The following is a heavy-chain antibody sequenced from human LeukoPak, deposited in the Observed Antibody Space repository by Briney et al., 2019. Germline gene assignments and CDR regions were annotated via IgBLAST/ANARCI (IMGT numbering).Heavy chain of an antibody. D-gene: IGHD6-6*01. CDR1: GFTFSSYA. J-gene: IGHJ4*02. CDR2: ISYDGSNK. CDR3: ARAGDSSSGYFDY. Sequence: QPGRSLRLSCAASGFTFSSYAMHWVRQAPGKGLEWVAVISYDGSNKYYADSVKGRFTISRDNAKNSLYLQMNSLRAEDTALYYCARAGDSSSGYFDYWGQGTLVTVSS. V-gene: IGHV3-30*04.